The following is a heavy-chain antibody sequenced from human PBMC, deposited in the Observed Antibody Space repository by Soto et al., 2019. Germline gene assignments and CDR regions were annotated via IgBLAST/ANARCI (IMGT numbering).Heavy chain of an antibody. CDR1: GGSISSSSYY. Sequence: PSETLSLTCTVSGGSISSSSYYWGWIRQPPGKGLEWIGSIYYSGSTYYNPSLKSRVTISVDTSKNQFSLKLSSVTAADTAVYYCASYGGNFVDFDYWGQGTLVTVSS. D-gene: IGHD4-17*01. CDR2: IYYSGST. V-gene: IGHV4-39*01. CDR3: ASYGGNFVDFDY. J-gene: IGHJ4*02.